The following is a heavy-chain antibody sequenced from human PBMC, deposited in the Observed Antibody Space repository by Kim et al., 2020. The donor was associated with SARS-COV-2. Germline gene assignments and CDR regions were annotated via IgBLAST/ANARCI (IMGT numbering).Heavy chain of an antibody. V-gene: IGHV3-11*01. CDR1: GFTFSDHY. D-gene: IGHD6-13*01. J-gene: IGHJ4*02. CDR3: ARAGGYSSSWPLGT. Sequence: GGSLRLSCAASGFTFSDHYMSWIRQAPGKGLEWVSYISSSGSTIYYADSVKGRFTISRDNAKNSLYLQMNSLRAEDTAVYYCARAGGYSSSWPLGTWGQGTLVTVSS. CDR2: ISSSGSTI.